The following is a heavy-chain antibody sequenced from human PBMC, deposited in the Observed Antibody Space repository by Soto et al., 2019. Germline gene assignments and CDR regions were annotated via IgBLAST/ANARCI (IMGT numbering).Heavy chain of an antibody. V-gene: IGHV3-73*01. CDR3: TRSYSKGSDY. CDR2: IRSKANSYAT. Sequence: GGSLRLSCAASGFTFNGSAMHWVRQASGKGLEWVGRIRSKANSYATAYAASVKGRFTISRDDSKNTAYLQMNSLKTEDTAVYYCTRSYSKGSDYWGQGTLVTVSS. D-gene: IGHD4-4*01. CDR1: GFTFNGSA. J-gene: IGHJ4*02.